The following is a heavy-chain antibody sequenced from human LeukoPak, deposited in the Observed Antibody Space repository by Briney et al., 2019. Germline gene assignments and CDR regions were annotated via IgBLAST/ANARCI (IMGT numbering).Heavy chain of an antibody. J-gene: IGHJ4*02. D-gene: IGHD6-25*01. CDR3: ARARPGRLGVHLDY. CDR1: GGSISSYY. Sequence: NASETLSLTCTVSGGSISSYYWSWIRQPPGKGLEWIGYIYYSGSTYYNPSLKSRVTISVDTSKNQFSLKLSSVTAADTAVYYCARARPGRLGVHLDYWGQGTLVTVSS. CDR2: IYYSGST. V-gene: IGHV4-59*08.